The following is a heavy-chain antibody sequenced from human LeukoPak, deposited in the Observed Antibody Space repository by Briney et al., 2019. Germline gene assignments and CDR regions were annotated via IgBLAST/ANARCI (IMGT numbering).Heavy chain of an antibody. Sequence: ASVKVSCKASGDTFTSYYMHWVRQAPGQELEWMGIINPSGSSTSYAQKFQGRVTMSRDTSTSTVYMELSSLRSEATAVYYCARDGCGGDCGWVDYWGQGTLVTVSS. CDR3: ARDGCGGDCGWVDY. V-gene: IGHV1-46*01. CDR2: INPSGSST. CDR1: GDTFTSYY. D-gene: IGHD2-21*02. J-gene: IGHJ4*02.